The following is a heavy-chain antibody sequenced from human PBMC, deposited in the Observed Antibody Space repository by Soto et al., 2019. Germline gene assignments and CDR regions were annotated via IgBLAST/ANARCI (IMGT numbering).Heavy chain of an antibody. J-gene: IGHJ4*02. D-gene: IGHD3-22*01. CDR1: GCTFSNYN. CDR3: ARFSPAKGLTLIVVALDY. Sequence: GGSLRLSCAGSGCTFSNYNMNWVRQATGKGLEWVSSIGSSSTYINYADSVKGRFTISRDNAKSSLSLQMNSLRAEDTAVYYCARFSPAKGLTLIVVALDYWGREPWSPSPQ. V-gene: IGHV3-21*01. CDR2: IGSSSTYI.